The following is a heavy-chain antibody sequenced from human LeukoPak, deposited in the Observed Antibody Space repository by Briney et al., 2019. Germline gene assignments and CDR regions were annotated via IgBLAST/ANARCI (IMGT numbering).Heavy chain of an antibody. Sequence: SETLSLTCTVSGGSISSYYWSWIRQPPGKGLEWIGYIYYSGSTNYNPSLKSRVTISVDTSKNQFSLKLSSVTAADTAVYYCAREYGDCGGNSYYFDYWGQGTLVTVSS. CDR2: IYYSGST. CDR3: AREYGDCGGNSYYFDY. J-gene: IGHJ4*02. D-gene: IGHD4-23*01. CDR1: GGSISSYY. V-gene: IGHV4-59*01.